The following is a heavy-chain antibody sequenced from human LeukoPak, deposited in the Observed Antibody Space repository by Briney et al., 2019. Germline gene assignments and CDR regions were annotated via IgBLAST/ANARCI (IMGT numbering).Heavy chain of an antibody. CDR2: IYYSEST. Sequence: SETLSLTCTVSGGSISINYWSWIRQPPGKGLEWIGYIYYSESTNYNPSLKSRVTISVDTSKNQFSLKLTSLNPADTAVYYCARREVTETDAFDIWGQGTMVTVSS. CDR3: ARREVTETDAFDI. CDR1: GGSISINY. D-gene: IGHD4-23*01. V-gene: IGHV4-59*01. J-gene: IGHJ3*02.